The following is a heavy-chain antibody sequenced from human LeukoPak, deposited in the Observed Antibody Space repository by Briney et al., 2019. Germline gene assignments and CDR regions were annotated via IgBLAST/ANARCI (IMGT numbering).Heavy chain of an antibody. CDR2: ISYDGSNK. V-gene: IGHV3-30*04. D-gene: IGHD4-17*01. CDR1: GFTFSTYA. J-gene: IGHJ3*02. CDR3: ARELMTTVTMEKTDAFDI. Sequence: GRSLRLSCAASGFTFSTYAMHWVRQAPGKGLEWVAVISYDGSNKDYADSVKGRFTISRDNAKNSLYLQMNSLRAEDTAVYYCARELMTTVTMEKTDAFDIWGQGTMVTVSS.